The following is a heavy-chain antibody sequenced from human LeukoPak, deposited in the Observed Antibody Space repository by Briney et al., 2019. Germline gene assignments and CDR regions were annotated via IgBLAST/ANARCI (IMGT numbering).Heavy chain of an antibody. V-gene: IGHV4-34*01. D-gene: IGHD6-6*01. CDR3: ARAESIAARRRAGYYYYYYGMDV. CDR1: GGSFSGYY. Sequence: SETLSLTCAVYGGSFSGYYWSWIRQPPGKGLEWIGEINRSGSTNYNPSLKSRVTISVDTSKNQFSLKLSSVTAADTAVYYCARAESIAARRRAGYYYYYYGMDVWGQGTTVTVSS. J-gene: IGHJ6*02. CDR2: INRSGST.